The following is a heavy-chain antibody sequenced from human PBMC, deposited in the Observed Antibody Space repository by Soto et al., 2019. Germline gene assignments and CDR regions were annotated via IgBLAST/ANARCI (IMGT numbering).Heavy chain of an antibody. D-gene: IGHD6-19*01. J-gene: IGHJ6*02. Sequence: GGSLRLSCAASGFTFSSYGMHWVRQAPGKGLEWVAVISYDGSNKYYADSVKGRFTISRDNSKNTLYLQMNSLRAEDTAVYYCAKDLAVADDYYGMDVWGQGTTVTSP. CDR3: AKDLAVADDYYGMDV. CDR2: ISYDGSNK. V-gene: IGHV3-30*18. CDR1: GFTFSSYG.